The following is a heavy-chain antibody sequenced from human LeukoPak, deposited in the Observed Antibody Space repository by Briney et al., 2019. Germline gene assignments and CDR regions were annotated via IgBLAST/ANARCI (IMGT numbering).Heavy chain of an antibody. Sequence: PGGSLRLSCAASGFTFSSYSMNWVRQALGKGLEWVSSISSSSSYIYYADSVKGRFTISRDNAKNSLYLQMNSLRTEDTAVYYCARGEEELRYFDWSIDYWGQGTLVTVSS. J-gene: IGHJ4*02. CDR1: GFTFSSYS. D-gene: IGHD3-9*01. CDR2: ISSSSSYI. V-gene: IGHV3-21*01. CDR3: ARGEEELRYFDWSIDY.